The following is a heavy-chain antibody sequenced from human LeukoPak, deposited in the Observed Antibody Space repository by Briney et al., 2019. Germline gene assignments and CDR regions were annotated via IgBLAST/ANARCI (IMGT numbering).Heavy chain of an antibody. CDR3: SRRSREHFDY. V-gene: IGHV5-51*01. Sequence: GESLKISCEGSGYSFTNYWIGWVRQMPGKGLEWMGIIYPDDSDTTYSPSFQGQVTISADKSITTAYLHWSSLKASDTAIYYCSRRSREHFDYWGQGTLVTVSS. CDR2: IYPDDSDT. CDR1: GYSFTNYW. D-gene: IGHD5-24*01. J-gene: IGHJ4*02.